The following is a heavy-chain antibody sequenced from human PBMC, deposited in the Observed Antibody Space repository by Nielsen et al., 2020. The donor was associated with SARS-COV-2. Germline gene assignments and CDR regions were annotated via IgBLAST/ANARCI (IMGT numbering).Heavy chain of an antibody. V-gene: IGHV3-23*01. D-gene: IGHD4-23*01. J-gene: IGHJ3*01. CDR1: GFTFSNYV. CDR3: AKDRWVAFSHPDGFDV. CDR2: VSVGGGRT. Sequence: GGSLRLSFAASGFTFSNYVMSWVRQAPGKGLEWVSSVSVGGGRTYYADSVQGRFTISRENSKNTIYLQMNSLRAQDTAIYYCAKDRWVAFSHPDGFDVWGQGTMVTVSS.